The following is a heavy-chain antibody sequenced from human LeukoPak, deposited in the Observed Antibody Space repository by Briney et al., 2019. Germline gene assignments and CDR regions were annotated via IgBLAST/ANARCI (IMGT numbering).Heavy chain of an antibody. CDR1: GFTFSSYA. V-gene: IGHV3-23*01. J-gene: IGHJ6*02. CDR2: ISGSGGST. Sequence: GGSLRLSCAASGFTFSSYAMSWVRQAPGKGLEWVSAISGSGGSTYYADSVKGRFTISRDNSRNTLYLQMNSLRAEDTGVYYCAKSPELDYYYYYGMDVWGQGTTVTVSS. D-gene: IGHD1-1*01. CDR3: AKSPELDYYYYYGMDV.